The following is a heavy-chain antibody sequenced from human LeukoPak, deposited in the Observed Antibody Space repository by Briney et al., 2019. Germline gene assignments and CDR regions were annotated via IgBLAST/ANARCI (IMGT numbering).Heavy chain of an antibody. CDR1: GFILSNYE. CDR2: ISSSGSTI. Sequence: GGSLRLSCAASGFILSNYEMNWVRQAPGKGLEWVSYISSSGSTIYYADSVKGRFTISRDNAKNSLYLQMNSLRAEDTAVYYCAELGITMIGGVWGKGTTVTISS. D-gene: IGHD3-10*02. CDR3: AELGITMIGGV. J-gene: IGHJ6*04. V-gene: IGHV3-48*03.